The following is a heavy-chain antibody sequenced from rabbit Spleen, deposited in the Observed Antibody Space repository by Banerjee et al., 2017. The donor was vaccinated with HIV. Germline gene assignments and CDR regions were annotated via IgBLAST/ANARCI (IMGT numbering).Heavy chain of an antibody. D-gene: IGHD2-1*01. CDR1: GFTISNYW. CDR2: IYAGSSGST. J-gene: IGHJ4*01. Sequence: QSLEESGGRLVQPGGSLTLSCKAYGFTISNYWMNWVRQAPGKGLEWIACIYAGSSGSTYYASWAKGRFTISKTSSTTVTLQMTSLTAADTATYFCLRDRANIGGDYGPYYFDLWGPGTLVTVS. CDR3: LRDRANIGGDYGPYYFDL. V-gene: IGHV1S40*01.